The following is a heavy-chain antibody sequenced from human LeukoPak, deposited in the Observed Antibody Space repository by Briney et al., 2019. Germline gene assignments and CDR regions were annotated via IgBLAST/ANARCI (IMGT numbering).Heavy chain of an antibody. CDR1: GFTFSSHN. CDR2: ISATSTYI. CDR3: ASNDYLGY. Sequence: GSLRLSCAASGFTFSSHNINWVRQAPGKGLEWVSSISATSTYIYYADSVKGRFTISRYNAKNSVYLQMNSLRAEDTAVYYCASNDYLGYWGQGTLVTVSS. J-gene: IGHJ4*02. V-gene: IGHV3-21*01.